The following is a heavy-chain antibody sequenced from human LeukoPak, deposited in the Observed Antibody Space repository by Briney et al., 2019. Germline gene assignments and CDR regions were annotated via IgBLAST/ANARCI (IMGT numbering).Heavy chain of an antibody. Sequence: GASVKVSCKASGGTFSSYAISWVRQAPGQGLEWMGRIIPILGIANYAQKFQGRVTITADKSTSTAYMELSSLRSEDTAVYYCARARGPYSYGYFDYWGQGTLVTVSS. D-gene: IGHD5-18*01. CDR1: GGTFSSYA. CDR3: ARARGPYSYGYFDY. V-gene: IGHV1-69*04. CDR2: IIPILGIA. J-gene: IGHJ4*02.